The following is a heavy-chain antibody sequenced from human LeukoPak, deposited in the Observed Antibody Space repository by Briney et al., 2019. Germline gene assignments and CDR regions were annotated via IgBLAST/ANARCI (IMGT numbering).Heavy chain of an antibody. CDR2: IYNSGST. D-gene: IGHD3-10*01. V-gene: IGHV4-39*02. J-gene: IGHJ4*02. CDR1: GGSISSSTYY. CDR3: ARDQTYSGSGIYTYFDY. Sequence: PSETLSLTCTVSGGSISSSTYYWGWIRQPPGKGLEWIGNIYNSGSTSYSPSLKSRVTISVDTSKNQFSLKLSSVTAADTAVYYCARDQTYSGSGIYTYFDYWGQGILVTVSS.